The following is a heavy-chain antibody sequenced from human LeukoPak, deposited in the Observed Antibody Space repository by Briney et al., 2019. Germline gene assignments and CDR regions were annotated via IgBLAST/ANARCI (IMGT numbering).Heavy chain of an antibody. V-gene: IGHV1-24*01. Sequence: ASVKVSCKASGYTFTSYGISWVRQAPGQGLEWMGGLDREDGEVIYAQKLQGRFIMTEHTSTDTAFMELSSLRSDDTAVYYFAAMTSGAVSFDDWGQGTRLIVSA. J-gene: IGHJ4*02. CDR1: GYTFTSYG. CDR2: LDREDGEV. CDR3: AAMTSGAVSFDD. D-gene: IGHD3-3*01.